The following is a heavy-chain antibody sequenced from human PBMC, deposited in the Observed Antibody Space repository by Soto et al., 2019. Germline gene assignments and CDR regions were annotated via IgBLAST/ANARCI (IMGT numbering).Heavy chain of an antibody. V-gene: IGHV1-69*01. Sequence: QVQLVQSGAEVKKPGSSVKVSCKASGDAFTNYIFDWVRQAPGQGLEWMGGIIPMFGTPKYAQTFQDRVTMSADVSTGTAYLELTSRRFDDTAVYYCARGRDQPPVGLYFDSWGEGTRVTVSS. D-gene: IGHD1-26*01. CDR2: IIPMFGTP. CDR1: GDAFTNYI. J-gene: IGHJ4*02. CDR3: ARGRDQPPVGLYFDS.